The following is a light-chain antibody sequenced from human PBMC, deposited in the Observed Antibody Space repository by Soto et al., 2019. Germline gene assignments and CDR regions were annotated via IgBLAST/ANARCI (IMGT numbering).Light chain of an antibody. CDR3: QQYNNWPWT. CDR1: QSVGSN. Sequence: EIILTQSQVTLSVSPGERATLSCRASQSVGSNLAWYQQKPGQAPRLLIHGASTRATGFPARFSGSGSGTDFTLTISSLQSEDFAVYYCQQYNNWPWTFGQGTKVDIK. CDR2: GAS. V-gene: IGKV3-15*01. J-gene: IGKJ1*01.